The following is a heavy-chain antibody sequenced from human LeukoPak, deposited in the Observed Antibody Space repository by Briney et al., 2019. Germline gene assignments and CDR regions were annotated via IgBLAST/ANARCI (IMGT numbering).Heavy chain of an antibody. J-gene: IGHJ4*02. CDR3: VSVYEYGDQFT. CDR1: GAPLRSHY. D-gene: IGHD4-17*01. CDR2: IYFSETT. V-gene: IGHV4-59*11. Sequence: SETLSLTCSVSGAPLRSHYWAWIRQSPGKGLEWIGHIYFSETTKYNPSLKNRASISADISKNQFSLNLRSVTAADTAVYFCVSVYEYGDQFTWGRGTQVMVSS.